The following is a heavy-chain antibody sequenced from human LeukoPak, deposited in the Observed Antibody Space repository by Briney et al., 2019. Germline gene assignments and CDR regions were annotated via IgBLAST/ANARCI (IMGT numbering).Heavy chain of an antibody. Sequence: GTSVKVSCKVSGYTLTELSMHWVRQAPGKGPEWMGGFDPEDGETIYAQKFQGRVTMTEDTSTDTAYMELSSLRSEDTAVYYCATDTYSSSWTHAFDIWGQGTMVTVSS. V-gene: IGHV1-24*01. J-gene: IGHJ3*02. CDR1: GYTLTELS. CDR2: FDPEDGET. D-gene: IGHD6-13*01. CDR3: ATDTYSSSWTHAFDI.